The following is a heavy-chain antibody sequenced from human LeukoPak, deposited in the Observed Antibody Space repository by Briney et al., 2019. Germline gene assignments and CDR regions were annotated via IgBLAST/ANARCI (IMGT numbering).Heavy chain of an antibody. V-gene: IGHV1-18*01. Sequence: AASVKVSCKASGDTFTNYGISWVRQAPGQGLEWMGWISAYNGNTNYAQKLQGRVTMTTDTSTSTAYMELRSLRSDDTAVYYCARDRGYYDSSGYYYAFDYWGQGTLVTVSS. J-gene: IGHJ4*02. CDR1: GDTFTNYG. D-gene: IGHD3-22*01. CDR2: ISAYNGNT. CDR3: ARDRGYYDSSGYYYAFDY.